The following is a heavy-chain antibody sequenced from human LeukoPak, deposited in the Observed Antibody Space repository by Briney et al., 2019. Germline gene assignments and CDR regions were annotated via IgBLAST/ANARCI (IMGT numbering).Heavy chain of an antibody. CDR2: ISYDGSNK. J-gene: IGHJ4*02. CDR3: ARDPLSSSSFDL. Sequence: GGSLRLSCAASGFTFSSYAMHWVRQAPGKGLEWVAVISYDGSNKYYADSVKGRFTISRDNAKNSLYLQMNSLRAEDTAVYYCARDPLSSSSFDLWGQGTLVTVSS. CDR1: GFTFSSYA. V-gene: IGHV3-30*04. D-gene: IGHD6-13*01.